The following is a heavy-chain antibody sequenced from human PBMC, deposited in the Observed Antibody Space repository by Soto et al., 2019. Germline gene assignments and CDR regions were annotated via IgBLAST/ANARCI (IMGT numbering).Heavy chain of an antibody. V-gene: IGHV1-3*01. CDR1: GYTFTGYA. Sequence: ASVKVSCKASGYTFTGYAMHWVRQAPGQRLEWMGWINAGNGNTKYSQKFQGRVTITRDTSASTAYVELSSLSSDDTAVYYCARASYYYESSGYYPDYWGQGTLVTVSS. CDR3: ARASYYYESSGYYPDY. CDR2: INAGNGNT. J-gene: IGHJ4*02. D-gene: IGHD3-22*01.